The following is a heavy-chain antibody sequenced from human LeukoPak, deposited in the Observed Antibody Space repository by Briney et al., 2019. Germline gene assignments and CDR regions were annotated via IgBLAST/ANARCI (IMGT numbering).Heavy chain of an antibody. CDR2: INWNGGST. CDR3: ARGYYYDSSAYPGDY. Sequence: GGSLRLSCAASGFTFDDYGMSWVRQAPGKGLEWVSNINWNGGSTGYADSVKGRFTISRDNAKNSLYLQMNSLRAEDTALHYCARGYYYDSSAYPGDYWGQGTLVTVSS. V-gene: IGHV3-20*04. J-gene: IGHJ4*02. D-gene: IGHD3-22*01. CDR1: GFTFDDYG.